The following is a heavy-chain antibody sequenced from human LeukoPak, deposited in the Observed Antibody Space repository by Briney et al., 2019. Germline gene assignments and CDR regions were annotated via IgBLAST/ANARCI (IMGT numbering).Heavy chain of an antibody. D-gene: IGHD1-26*01. V-gene: IGHV3-23*01. J-gene: IGHJ1*01. CDR1: GFTFSSYW. Sequence: GGSLRLSCAASGFTFSSYWMHWVRQAPGKGLEWVSAITGSGDDAYYAASVHGRFTMSRDNSKSTLYLQMSSLRVEDTAVYYCAKESRGSSPEFWGQGTLVTVSS. CDR2: ITGSGDDA. CDR3: AKESRGSSPEF.